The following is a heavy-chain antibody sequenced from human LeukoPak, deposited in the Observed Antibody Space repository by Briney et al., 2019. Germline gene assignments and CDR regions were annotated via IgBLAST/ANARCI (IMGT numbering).Heavy chain of an antibody. CDR2: IYYSGST. Sequence: SETLSLTCTVSGGSISTYYWNWIRQPPGKGLEWIGYIYYSGSTNYNPSLKSRVTMSVDTSKNQISLKLSSVTAADTAIYYCARRQTYFDYWGQGTLVTVSS. V-gene: IGHV4-59*08. CDR3: ARRQTYFDY. J-gene: IGHJ4*02. CDR1: GGSISTYY.